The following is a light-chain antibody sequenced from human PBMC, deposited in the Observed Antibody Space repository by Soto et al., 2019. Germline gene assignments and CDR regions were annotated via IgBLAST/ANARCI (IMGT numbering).Light chain of an antibody. Sequence: VLIQSPATLSVSPRERAALSCRASQGINDTLAWYQHKPGQTPRLLIYDTSTRATGVPTRFSGSRSGAEFTLTINSLESEDFAVYYCQPYSSWPCPVGRGTKAAIK. CDR3: QPYSSWPCP. CDR2: DTS. CDR1: QGINDT. V-gene: IGKV3-15*01. J-gene: IGKJ1*01.